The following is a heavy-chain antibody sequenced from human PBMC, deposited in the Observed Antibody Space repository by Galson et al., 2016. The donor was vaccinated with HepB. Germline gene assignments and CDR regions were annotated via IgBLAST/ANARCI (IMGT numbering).Heavy chain of an antibody. CDR1: GGSLRDFF. D-gene: IGHD2/OR15-2a*01. CDR3: ARGGRKITFIRNIIRNNWFDS. J-gene: IGHJ5*01. CDR2: IIHGGNV. Sequence: SETLSLTCDVSGGSLRDFFWVWIRQPPGKGLEWIGEIIHGGNVNYNSSVESRVSMSLDTSKNQFSLRLTSVTAADSAMYFCARGGRKITFIRNIIRNNWFDSWGQGILVSVSS. V-gene: IGHV4-34*01.